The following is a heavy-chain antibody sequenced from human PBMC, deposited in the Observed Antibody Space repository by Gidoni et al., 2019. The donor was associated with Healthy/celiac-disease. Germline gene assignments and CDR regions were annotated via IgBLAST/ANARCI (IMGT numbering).Heavy chain of an antibody. J-gene: IGHJ6*02. Sequence: EVQLVESGGGLVQPGGSLRLSCAASGFTVSSNYMSWVRQAPGKGLEWVSVIYSGGSTYYADSVKGRFTISRDNSKNTLYLQMNSLRAEDTAVYYCASGSHDSSGYYYYGMDVWGQGTTVTVSS. CDR2: IYSGGST. D-gene: IGHD3-22*01. CDR3: ASGSHDSSGYYYYGMDV. V-gene: IGHV3-66*02. CDR1: GFTVSSNY.